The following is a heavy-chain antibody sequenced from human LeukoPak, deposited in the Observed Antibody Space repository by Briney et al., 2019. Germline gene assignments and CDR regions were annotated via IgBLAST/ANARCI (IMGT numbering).Heavy chain of an antibody. CDR3: TTYISGHY. J-gene: IGHJ4*02. Sequence: SGGSLRLSCATSGFIFSGSDILWVRQASGRGREWVGRIRRKLRNYATAYAASVKGRFTISRDESGDTAYLQMNSLKTEDTAVYYCTTYISGHYWGQGTLVTVSS. V-gene: IGHV3-73*01. CDR1: GFIFSGSD. D-gene: IGHD1-20*01. CDR2: IRRKLRNYAT.